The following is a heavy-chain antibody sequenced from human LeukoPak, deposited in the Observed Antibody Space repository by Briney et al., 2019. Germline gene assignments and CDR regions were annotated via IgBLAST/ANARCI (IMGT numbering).Heavy chain of an antibody. Sequence: PGGSLRLSCAASGFTFSSYSMNWVRQAPGKGLEWVSGVSGSGGSTYHADSLKGRFTISRNNSKNTLYLQMNSLRAEDTAVYYCAKASDFWSGPIDYWGQGTLVTVSS. CDR3: AKASDFWSGPIDY. J-gene: IGHJ4*02. D-gene: IGHD3-3*01. CDR2: VSGSGGST. V-gene: IGHV3-23*01. CDR1: GFTFSSYS.